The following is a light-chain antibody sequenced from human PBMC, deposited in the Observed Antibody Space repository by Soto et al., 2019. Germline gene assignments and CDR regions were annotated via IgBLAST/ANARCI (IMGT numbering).Light chain of an antibody. CDR2: DVS. Sequence: QSALTQPRSVSGSPGQSFTIFCTGTSSDVGVYNYVSWYQQHPGKAPKLMIYDVSKQPSGVADPFSGSKSGNTAYLTISGLEAEEEGAYYCSSYTGSCTCVFGSGTKVTVL. J-gene: IGLJ1*01. CDR3: SSYTGSCTCV. V-gene: IGLV2-11*01. CDR1: SSDVGVYNY.